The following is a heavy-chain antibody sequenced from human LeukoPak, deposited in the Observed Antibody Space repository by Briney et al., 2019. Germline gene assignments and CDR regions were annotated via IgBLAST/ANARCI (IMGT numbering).Heavy chain of an antibody. D-gene: IGHD6-13*01. CDR2: MINSGGST. J-gene: IGHJ6*02. CDR3: AKDRRSSPRGGMDV. Sequence: GGSLRLSCAASGFTLSNYAMSWVRQPPAKGLEWVSGMINSGGSTYYADSLNGRFTISRDNSKNTLHLQMSSLRAEATAVYYCAKDRRSSPRGGMDVWGQGTTVTVSS. CDR1: GFTLSNYA. V-gene: IGHV3-23*01.